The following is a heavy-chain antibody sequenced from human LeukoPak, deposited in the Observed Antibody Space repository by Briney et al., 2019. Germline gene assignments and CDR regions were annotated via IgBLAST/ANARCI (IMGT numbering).Heavy chain of an antibody. CDR1: GYTFTGYY. Sequence: ASVKVSCKASGYTFTGYYMHWVRQAPGQGLEWMGWINPNSGGTNYAQKFQGWVTMTRDTSISTAYMELSRLRSDDTAVYYCARGPIITMVRGVIVDWFDPWGQGTLVTVSS. CDR2: INPNSGGT. V-gene: IGHV1-2*04. J-gene: IGHJ5*02. D-gene: IGHD3-10*01. CDR3: ARGPIITMVRGVIVDWFDP.